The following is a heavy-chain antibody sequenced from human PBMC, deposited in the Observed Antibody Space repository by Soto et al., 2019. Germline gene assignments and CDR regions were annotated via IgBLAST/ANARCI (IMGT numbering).Heavy chain of an antibody. V-gene: IGHV3-21*01. Sequence: EVQLVESGGGLVKPGGSLRLSCAASGFTFSSYSMNWVRQAPGKGLECVPSISSSSIYIYYADSVKGRFTISRDNAKNTLYLQMNSLIAEDTSVYYCARDYGNLNPWGQGTLVTVSS. J-gene: IGHJ5*02. CDR2: ISSSSIYI. CDR1: GFTFSSYS. D-gene: IGHD3-16*01. CDR3: ARDYGNLNP.